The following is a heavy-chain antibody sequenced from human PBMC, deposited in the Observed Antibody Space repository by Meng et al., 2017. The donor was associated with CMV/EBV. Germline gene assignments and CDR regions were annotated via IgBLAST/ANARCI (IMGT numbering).Heavy chain of an antibody. V-gene: IGHV1-2*02. CDR2: INPTSGGT. D-gene: IGHD3-16*01. CDR1: GYTFTGYY. CDR3: ARHYDYDDY. Sequence: QVQLVQPGAEVTKPGASVKVSCKASGYTFTGYYMHWVRQAPGQGLEWMGWINPTSGGTNYAQKFQGRVTMTRDTSISTAYMELSRLRSDDTAVYYCARHYDYDDYWGQGTLVTVSS. J-gene: IGHJ4*02.